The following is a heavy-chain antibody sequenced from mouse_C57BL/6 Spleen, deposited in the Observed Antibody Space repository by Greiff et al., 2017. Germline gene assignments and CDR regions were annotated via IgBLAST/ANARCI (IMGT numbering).Heavy chain of an antibody. CDR3: TRDPGYDYAMDY. Sequence: EVQRVESGEGLVKPGGSLKLSCAASGFTFSSYAMSWVRQTPEKRLEWVAYISSGGDYIYYADTVKGRFTISRDNARNTLYLQMSSLKSEDTAMYYCTRDPGYDYAMDYWGQGTSVTVSS. CDR1: GFTFSSYA. CDR2: ISSGGDYI. J-gene: IGHJ4*01. D-gene: IGHD3-2*02. V-gene: IGHV5-9-1*02.